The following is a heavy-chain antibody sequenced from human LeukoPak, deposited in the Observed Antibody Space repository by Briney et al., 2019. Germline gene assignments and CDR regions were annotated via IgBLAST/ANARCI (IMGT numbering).Heavy chain of an antibody. V-gene: IGHV4-4*07. Sequence: PSETLSLTCSVSGGSISSYYWSWIRQPAGKGLEWIGRIYTSGSTNYNPSLKSRVTMSVDTSKNQFSLKLSSVTAADTAVYYCARGLRLVRGVRFDYWGQGTLVTVSS. CDR1: GGSISSYY. CDR2: IYTSGST. CDR3: ARGLRLVRGVRFDY. D-gene: IGHD3-10*01. J-gene: IGHJ4*02.